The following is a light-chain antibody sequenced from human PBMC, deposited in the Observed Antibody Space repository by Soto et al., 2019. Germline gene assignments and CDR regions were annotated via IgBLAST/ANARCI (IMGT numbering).Light chain of an antibody. V-gene: IGKV2D-29*01. J-gene: IGKJ2*01. CDR3: VQNIDLPPT. CDR1: QIARHTDGRTY. Sequence: DLVMTQTPLSLCVTPGQAATISCKSSQIARHTDGRTYLYWYRQKPGQPPHLLIYEVSNRFSGVPERFSGSGSGTDFALNISRVEADDVGIDYCVQNIDLPPTFGQGTKLEI. CDR2: EVS.